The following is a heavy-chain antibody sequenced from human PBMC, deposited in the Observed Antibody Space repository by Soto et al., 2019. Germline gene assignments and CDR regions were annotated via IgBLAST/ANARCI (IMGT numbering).Heavy chain of an antibody. V-gene: IGHV3-23*01. CDR1: GFTFSSFA. CDR3: AGPGYSSQDY. D-gene: IGHD5-18*01. Sequence: GGSLRLSCAASGFTFSSFALSWVRQAPGKGLEWVSAISGTGDGVDYADSVKGQFTISRGNSKNTLYLQMNSLRVGDTAVYYCAGPGYSSQDYWGQGTLVTVSS. J-gene: IGHJ4*02. CDR2: ISGTGDGV.